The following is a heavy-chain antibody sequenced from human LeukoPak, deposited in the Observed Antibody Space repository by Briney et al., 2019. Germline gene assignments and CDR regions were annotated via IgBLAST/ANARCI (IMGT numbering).Heavy chain of an antibody. J-gene: IGHJ5*02. CDR3: AKRSGYKGQSRRDWLDP. CDR1: GFTFSSYA. V-gene: IGHV3-23*01. CDR2: ISGSGGNT. D-gene: IGHD3-22*01. Sequence: SGASLRLSCAVSGFTFSSYAMSWVRQAPGKGLEWVSAISGSGGNTYYADSVKGRFTISRDNSKNTLYLQMNSLRAEDTAVYYCAKRSGYKGQSRRDWLDPWGQGALVTVSS.